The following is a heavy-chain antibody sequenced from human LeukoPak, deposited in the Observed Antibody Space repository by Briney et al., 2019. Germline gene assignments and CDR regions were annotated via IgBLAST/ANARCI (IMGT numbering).Heavy chain of an antibody. V-gene: IGHV3-7*05. CDR2: IKQDGSEK. CDR1: GFTFSDYW. J-gene: IGHJ6*02. Sequence: SGGSLSLSCTASGFTFSDYWMSWVRQTPEKGLEWVANIKQDGSEKVYLDSVKGRFTISRDNAQTSLYLHMNSLRAEDTAVYYCARDPYSSSWSYGMDVWGQGTTVTVSS. CDR3: ARDPYSSSWSYGMDV. D-gene: IGHD6-13*01.